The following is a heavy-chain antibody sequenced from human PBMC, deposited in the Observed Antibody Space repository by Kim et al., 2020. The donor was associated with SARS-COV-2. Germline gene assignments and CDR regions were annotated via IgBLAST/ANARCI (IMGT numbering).Heavy chain of an antibody. J-gene: IGHJ4*02. CDR2: FDAEDGET. V-gene: IGHV1-24*01. D-gene: IGHD3-16*02. CDR3: AARMIKFGGVIGH. CDR1: GYTLTDLS. Sequence: ASVKVSCKVSGYTLTDLSMHWVRQAPGKGLEWMGGFDAEDGETIYAQKFQGRVTMTEDTSTDTAYMELSSLRSEDTAVYYCAARMIKFGGVIGHWGQGTLLTV.